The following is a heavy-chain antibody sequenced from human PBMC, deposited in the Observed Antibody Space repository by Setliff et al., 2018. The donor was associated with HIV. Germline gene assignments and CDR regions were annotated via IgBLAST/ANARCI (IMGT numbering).Heavy chain of an antibody. CDR1: GLIFSDAW. J-gene: IGHJ6*03. CDR2: IRSKSEDGTV. V-gene: IGHV3-15*01. CDR3: TTDPLTKFYYYYYKDV. Sequence: PGGSLRLSCAASGLIFSDAWMSWVRQAPGKGLEWLGRIRSKSEDGTVEYAGSVKGRFTISRDDSRNTVFLQMDSLKTEDTAVYYCTTDPLTKFYYYYYKDVWGKGTTVTVSS.